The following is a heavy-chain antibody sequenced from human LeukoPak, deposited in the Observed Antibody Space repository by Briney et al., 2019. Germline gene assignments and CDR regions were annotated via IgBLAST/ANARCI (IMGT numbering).Heavy chain of an antibody. V-gene: IGHV4-59*08. Sequence: SETLSLTCTVSGGSISSYYWSWIRQPPGKGLEWIGYIYYSGSTNYSPSLKSRVTISVGTPKNQFSLKLSSVTATDTAVYYCARHYGPWGQGTLVTVSS. D-gene: IGHD3-10*01. J-gene: IGHJ4*02. CDR3: ARHYGP. CDR2: IYYSGST. CDR1: GGSISSYY.